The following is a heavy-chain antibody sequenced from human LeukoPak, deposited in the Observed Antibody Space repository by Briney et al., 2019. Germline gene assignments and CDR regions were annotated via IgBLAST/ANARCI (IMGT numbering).Heavy chain of an antibody. D-gene: IGHD3-10*01. Sequence: SETLSLTCAVSGGSISSSNWWSWVRQPPGKGLEWIGEIYHSGSTNYNPSLKSRVTISVDKSKNQFSLKLSSVTAADTAVYYCASYGSGSYRASDYWGQGTLVTVSS. V-gene: IGHV4-4*02. CDR1: GGSISSSNW. CDR2: IYHSGST. J-gene: IGHJ4*02. CDR3: ASYGSGSYRASDY.